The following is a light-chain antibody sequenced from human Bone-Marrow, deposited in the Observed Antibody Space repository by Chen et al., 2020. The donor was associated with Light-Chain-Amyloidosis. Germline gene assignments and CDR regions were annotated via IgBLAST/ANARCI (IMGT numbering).Light chain of an antibody. CDR2: DDS. V-gene: IGLV3-21*02. CDR3: QVWDRSRDRPV. CDR1: NIGSTS. J-gene: IGLJ3*02. Sequence: SYVLTQPSSVSVAPGQTATIACGGNNIGSTSVHWYQQTPGQAPLLVVYDDSDRPSGIPERLSGSNSGNTATLASSGVEAGDEADYYCQVWDRSRDRPVFGGGTKLTVL.